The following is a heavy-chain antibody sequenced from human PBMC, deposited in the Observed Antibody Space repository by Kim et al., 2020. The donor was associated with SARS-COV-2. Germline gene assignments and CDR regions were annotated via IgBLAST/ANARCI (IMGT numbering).Heavy chain of an antibody. CDR2: INTNTGNP. V-gene: IGHV7-4-1*02. J-gene: IGHJ6*02. CDR1: GYTFTSYA. Sequence: ASVKVSCKASGYTFTSYAMNWVRQAPGQGLEWMGWINTNTGNPTYAQGFTGRFVFSLDTSVSTAYLQIRSLKAEDTAVYYCARGAYDFWSGYYYYYGMDVWGQGTTVTVSS. CDR3: ARGAYDFWSGYYYYYGMDV. D-gene: IGHD3-3*01.